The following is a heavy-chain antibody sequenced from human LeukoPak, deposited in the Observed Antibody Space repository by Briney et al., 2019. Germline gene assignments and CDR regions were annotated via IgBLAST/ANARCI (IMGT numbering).Heavy chain of an antibody. CDR3: ARAYYYDSSGYYYRY. D-gene: IGHD3-22*01. Sequence: PSETLSLTRAVYGGSFSGYYWSWIPQPPGKGLEWIGEINHSGSTNYNPSLKSRVTISVDTSKNQFSLKLSSVTAADTAVYYCARAYYYDSSGYYYRYWGQGTLVTVSS. J-gene: IGHJ4*02. V-gene: IGHV4-34*01. CDR1: GGSFSGYY. CDR2: INHSGST.